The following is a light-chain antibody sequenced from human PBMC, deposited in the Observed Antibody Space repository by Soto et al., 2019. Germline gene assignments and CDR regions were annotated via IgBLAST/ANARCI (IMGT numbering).Light chain of an antibody. V-gene: IGLV2-14*01. CDR3: SSYTSSNSWV. J-gene: IGLJ3*02. CDR1: SSDVGGYNY. CDR2: EVT. Sequence: QSALTQPASVSGSPGQSITISCTGTSSDVGGYNYVSWYQQHPDKAPKLMIYEVTSRPSGVSNRFSGSKSGNTASLTISGLQPEDEADYYCSSYTSSNSWVFGGGTKVTVL.